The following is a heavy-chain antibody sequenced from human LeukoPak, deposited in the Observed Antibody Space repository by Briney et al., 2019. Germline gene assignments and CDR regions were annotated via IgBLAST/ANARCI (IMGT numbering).Heavy chain of an antibody. CDR1: GFIFSSYG. CDR3: ARYSTGRSDY. V-gene: IGHV3-33*01. J-gene: IGHJ4*03. CDR2: IWYDGSKT. Sequence: GGSLRLSCAASGFIFSSYGMHWVRQAPGKGLEWVAVIWYDGSKTYYADSVQGRFTVSRDNSKNTLYLRMSSLRDDDTAVYYCARYSTGRSDYWGQGALVTVSS. D-gene: IGHD6-19*01.